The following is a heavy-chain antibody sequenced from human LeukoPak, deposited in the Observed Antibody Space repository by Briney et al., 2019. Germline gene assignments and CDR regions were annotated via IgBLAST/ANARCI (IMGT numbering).Heavy chain of an antibody. CDR2: ISGSGGSI. J-gene: IGHJ4*02. CDR1: GFTFSTYA. D-gene: IGHD5-24*01. Sequence: PGGSLRLSCAASGFTFSTYALSWVRQAPGKGLEWVSVISGSGGSIYYADSVKGRFTISRDNSKNTLYLQMNSLRAEDTAVYYCAKSGYNRFDYWGQGTLVTVSS. CDR3: AKSGYNRFDY. V-gene: IGHV3-23*01.